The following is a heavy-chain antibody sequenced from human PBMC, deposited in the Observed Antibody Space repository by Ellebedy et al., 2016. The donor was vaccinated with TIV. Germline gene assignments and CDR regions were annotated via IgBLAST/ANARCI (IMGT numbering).Heavy chain of an antibody. V-gene: IGHV3-23*01. CDR1: GFTFRSSA. Sequence: GESLKISCAVSGFTFRSSAMTWVRQAPGTGLDWVSIISGSGDQTYYADSVNGRFTISRDNSMSTLYLQMNSLRVEDKAVYDCAKVDAYYGSGSYETWGQGTLVTVSS. CDR2: ISGSGDQT. D-gene: IGHD3-10*01. CDR3: AKVDAYYGSGSYET. J-gene: IGHJ5*02.